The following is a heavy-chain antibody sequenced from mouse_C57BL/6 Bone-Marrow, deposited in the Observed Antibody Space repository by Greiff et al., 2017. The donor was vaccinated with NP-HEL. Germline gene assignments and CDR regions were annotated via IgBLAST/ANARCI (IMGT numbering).Heavy chain of an antibody. D-gene: IGHD2-5*01. CDR3: AREGLYYSTLGPMNY. CDR1: GYTFTSYW. CDR2: LYPGSGST. Sequence: QVQLKQPGAELVKPGASVKMSCKASGYTFTSYWITWVKQRPGQGLEWIGDLYPGSGSTNYNEKFKSKATLTVDTSSSTAYMQLSSLTSEDSAVYYCAREGLYYSTLGPMNYWGQGTSVTVSS. J-gene: IGHJ4*01. V-gene: IGHV1-55*01.